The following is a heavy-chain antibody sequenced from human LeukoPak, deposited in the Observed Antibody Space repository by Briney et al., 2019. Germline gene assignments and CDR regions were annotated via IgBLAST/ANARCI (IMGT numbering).Heavy chain of an antibody. V-gene: IGHV3-20*04. Sequence: GGSLRLSCAASGFTFDDCGMSWVRQAPGKGLEWVSGINWNGGSTGYADSVKGRFTISRDDAKNSLYLQMNSLRAEDTALYYCARPLDGSSGYWDYWGQGTLVTVSS. CDR2: INWNGGST. CDR1: GFTFDDCG. J-gene: IGHJ4*02. D-gene: IGHD3-22*01. CDR3: ARPLDGSSGYWDY.